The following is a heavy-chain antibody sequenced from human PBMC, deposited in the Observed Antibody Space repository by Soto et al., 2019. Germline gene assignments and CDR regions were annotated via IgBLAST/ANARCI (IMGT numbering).Heavy chain of an antibody. CDR1: GFTFSSFW. Sequence: GGSLRLSCAPSGFTFSSFWMSWVRQPPVKGLEWAANIKQDGSETFYVGSVQGRFTISRDSAKNSLYLQMNSLRAEDTAVYYCAGQSCQAGDYWGQGTLVTVSS. D-gene: IGHD3-10*01. J-gene: IGHJ4*02. CDR2: IKQDGSET. CDR3: AGQSCQAGDY. V-gene: IGHV3-7*01.